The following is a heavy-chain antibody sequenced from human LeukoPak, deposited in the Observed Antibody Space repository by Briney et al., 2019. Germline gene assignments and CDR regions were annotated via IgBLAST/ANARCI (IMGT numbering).Heavy chain of an antibody. CDR1: GGSISSSSYY. CDR2: IYYSGST. CDR3: ARARTAMVNRRYYYGMDV. Sequence: PSETLSLTCTVSGGSISSSSYYWGWIRQPPGKGLEWIGSIYYSGSTYYNPSLKSRVTISVDTSKNQFSLKLSSVTAADTAVYYCARARTAMVNRRYYYGMDVWGQGTTVTVSS. V-gene: IGHV4-39*01. J-gene: IGHJ6*02. D-gene: IGHD5-18*01.